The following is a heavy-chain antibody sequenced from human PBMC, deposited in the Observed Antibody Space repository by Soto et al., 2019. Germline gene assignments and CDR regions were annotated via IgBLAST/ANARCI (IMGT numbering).Heavy chain of an antibody. CDR2: ISSSSSYI. Sequence: PGGSLRLSCAASGFTFSSDSMNWVRQAPGKGLEWVSSISSSSSYIYYADSVKGRFTISRDNAKNSLYLQMNSLRAEDTAVYYCARDRSDWDFLDNYYYGMDVWGQGTTVTVSS. CDR1: GFTFSSDS. V-gene: IGHV3-21*01. J-gene: IGHJ6*02. D-gene: IGHD3-3*01. CDR3: ARDRSDWDFLDNYYYGMDV.